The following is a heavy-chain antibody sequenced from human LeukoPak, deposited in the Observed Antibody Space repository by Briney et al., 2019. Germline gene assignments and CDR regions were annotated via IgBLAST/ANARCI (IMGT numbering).Heavy chain of an antibody. CDR1: GDSITNSDYY. D-gene: IGHD1-26*01. V-gene: IGHV4-39*07. Sequence: SETLSLTCGISGDSITNSDYYWGWIRQPPGKGLEWIATIYKSGSTYYNPSLKSRVTISIDTSKNQFSLELNSVTAADTAMYYCARSGGSYLRGFGFWGQGTLVTVSP. CDR2: IYKSGST. CDR3: ARSGGSYLRGFGF. J-gene: IGHJ4*02.